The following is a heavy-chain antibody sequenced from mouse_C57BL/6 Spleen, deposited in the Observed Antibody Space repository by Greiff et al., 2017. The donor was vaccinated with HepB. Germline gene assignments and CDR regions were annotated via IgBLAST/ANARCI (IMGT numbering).Heavy chain of an antibody. V-gene: IGHV5-4*01. D-gene: IGHD1-1*01. J-gene: IGHJ2*01. CDR3: ARDVITTVGSYYFDY. CDR1: GFTFSSYA. CDR2: ISDGGSYT. Sequence: EVKLVESGGGLVKPGGSLKLSCAASGFTFSSYAMSWVRQTPEKRLEWVATISDGGSYTYYPDNVKGRFTISRDNAKNNLYLQMSHLKSEDTAMYYCARDVITTVGSYYFDYWGQGTTLTVSS.